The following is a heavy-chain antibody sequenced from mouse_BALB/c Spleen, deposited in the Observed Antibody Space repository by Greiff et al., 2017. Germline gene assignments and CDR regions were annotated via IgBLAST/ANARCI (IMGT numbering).Heavy chain of an antibody. V-gene: IGHV5-17*02. CDR2: ISSGSSTI. Sequence: EVNLVESGGGLVQPGGSRKLSCAASGFTFSSFGMHWVRQAPEKGLEWVAYISSGSSTIYYADTVKGRFTISRDNPKNTLFLQMTSLRSEDTAMYYCARNWERGGFDYWGQGTTLTVSS. CDR1: GFTFSSFG. CDR3: ARNWERGGFDY. J-gene: IGHJ2*01. D-gene: IGHD4-1*01.